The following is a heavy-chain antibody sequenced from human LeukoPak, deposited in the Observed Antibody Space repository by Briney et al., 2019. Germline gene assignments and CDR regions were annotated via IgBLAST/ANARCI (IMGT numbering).Heavy chain of an antibody. CDR1: GGSISSSSYY. V-gene: IGHV4-39*07. Sequence: SETLSLTCTVSGGSISSSSYYWGWIRQPPGKGLEWIGSIYYSGSTYYNPSLKSRVTISVDTSKNQFSLKLSSVTAADTAVYYCARDLLYLAEGDYWGQGTLVTVSS. J-gene: IGHJ4*02. D-gene: IGHD2/OR15-2a*01. CDR2: IYYSGST. CDR3: ARDLLYLAEGDY.